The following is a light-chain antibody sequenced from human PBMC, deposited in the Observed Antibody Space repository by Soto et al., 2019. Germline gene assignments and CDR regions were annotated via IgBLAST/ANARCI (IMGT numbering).Light chain of an antibody. CDR3: CSYAGSSTFV. J-gene: IGLJ2*01. Sequence: QSALTQPASVSGSPGQSITISCTGTSNDVGSYNLVSWYQQYPGKAPKLMIYEGSKRPSGVSNRFSGSKSDNTASLTISGLQAEDEADYYCCSYAGSSTFVFGGGTKVTV. V-gene: IGLV2-23*03. CDR1: SNDVGSYNL. CDR2: EGS.